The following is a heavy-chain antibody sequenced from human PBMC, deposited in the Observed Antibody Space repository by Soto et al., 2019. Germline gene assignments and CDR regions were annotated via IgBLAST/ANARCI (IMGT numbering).Heavy chain of an antibody. Sequence: EVQLVESGGGLVQPGGSLRLSCAASEFAFNTYWMHWVRQVPGKGLEWVSRINGDGITRTYADSVKGRFTISRDNAENILYLQMNSLRAEDTAVYYCARDKAYGLYVWGQGTTVTVSS. CDR1: EFAFNTYW. CDR3: ARDKAYGLYV. CDR2: INGDGITR. V-gene: IGHV3-74*01. J-gene: IGHJ6*02.